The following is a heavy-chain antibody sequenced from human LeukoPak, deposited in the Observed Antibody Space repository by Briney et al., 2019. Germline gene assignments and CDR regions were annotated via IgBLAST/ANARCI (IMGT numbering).Heavy chain of an antibody. J-gene: IGHJ4*02. Sequence: GASVKVSCKASGYTFTSYGISWVRQAPGQGLEWMGWISAYNGNTNYAQKLQGRVTMTTDTSTSTAYMELRSLRSDDTAVYYCARRNSHYYYGSGSDDYWGQGTLVTVSS. V-gene: IGHV1-18*01. CDR3: ARRNSHYYYGSGSDDY. D-gene: IGHD3-10*01. CDR1: GYTFTSYG. CDR2: ISAYNGNT.